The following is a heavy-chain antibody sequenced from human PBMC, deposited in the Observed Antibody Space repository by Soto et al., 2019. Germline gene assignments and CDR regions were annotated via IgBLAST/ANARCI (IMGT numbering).Heavy chain of an antibody. CDR3: ARGRYDFWSGYSRYNWFDP. D-gene: IGHD3-3*01. J-gene: IGHJ5*02. Sequence: SATLSLTCTVSGGSISSGGYYWSWIRQHPGKGLEWIGYIYYSGSTYYNPSLKSRVTISVDTSKNQFSLKLSSVTAADTAVYYCARGRYDFWSGYSRYNWFDPWGQGTLVTVSS. CDR2: IYYSGST. CDR1: GGSISSGGYY. V-gene: IGHV4-31*03.